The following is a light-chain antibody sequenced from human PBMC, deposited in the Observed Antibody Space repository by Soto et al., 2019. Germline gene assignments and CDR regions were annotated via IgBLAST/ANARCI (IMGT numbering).Light chain of an antibody. J-gene: IGLJ3*02. CDR1: SSDVGTYDH. V-gene: IGLV2-23*01. CDR3: FSYAGRSTWV. Sequence: QSALTQPASVSGSPGHSITISCIATSSDVGTYDHVSWYQQHPGKAPKLISGVSDRFSGSKSGNTASLTISGLQAGDEADYYCFSYAGRSTWVFGGGTKVTVL.